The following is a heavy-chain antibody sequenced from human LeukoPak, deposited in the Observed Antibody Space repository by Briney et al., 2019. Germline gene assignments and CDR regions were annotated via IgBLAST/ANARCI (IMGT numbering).Heavy chain of an antibody. CDR1: GFTFSSYW. CDR2: VKQDGSEK. CDR3: AKQPDKGYSYGYWGYFDY. D-gene: IGHD5-18*01. V-gene: IGHV3-7*01. J-gene: IGHJ4*02. Sequence: GGSLRLSCAASGFTFSSYWMSWVRQAPGKGLEWVANVKQDGSEKYYVDSVKGRFTISRDNAKNSLYLQMNSLRAEDTAVYYCAKQPDKGYSYGYWGYFDYWGQGTLVTVSS.